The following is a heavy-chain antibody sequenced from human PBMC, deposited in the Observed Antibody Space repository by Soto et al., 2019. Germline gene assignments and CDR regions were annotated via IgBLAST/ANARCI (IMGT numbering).Heavy chain of an antibody. D-gene: IGHD3-10*01. Sequence: GESLKISCKGSGYTFTNYWIGWVRQMPGKGLEWMGIIYPGDSETRYSPSFQGQVTMSADKSISTAYLQWSSLKASDSAMYYCARKYYYGAGTLDYWGQGTLVTVSS. J-gene: IGHJ4*02. CDR2: IYPGDSET. CDR1: GYTFTNYW. CDR3: ARKYYYGAGTLDY. V-gene: IGHV5-51*01.